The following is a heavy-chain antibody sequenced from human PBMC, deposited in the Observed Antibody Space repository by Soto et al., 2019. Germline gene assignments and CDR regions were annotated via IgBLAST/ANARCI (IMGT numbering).Heavy chain of an antibody. D-gene: IGHD2-2*02. Sequence: VGSLRLSCAASGFTFSSYSMNWVRQAPGKGLEWVSSISSSSSYIYYADSVKGRFTISRDNAKNSLYLQMNSLRAEDTAVYYCARLRSPAAIKCSGMDVWGQGTTVTVSS. CDR2: ISSSSSYI. J-gene: IGHJ6*02. V-gene: IGHV3-21*01. CDR3: ARLRSPAAIKCSGMDV. CDR1: GFTFSSYS.